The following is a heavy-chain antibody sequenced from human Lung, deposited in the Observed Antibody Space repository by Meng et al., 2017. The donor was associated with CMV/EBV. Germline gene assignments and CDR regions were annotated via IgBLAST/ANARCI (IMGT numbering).Heavy chain of an antibody. CDR1: GASVSSNSAA. J-gene: IGHJ6*02. V-gene: IGHV6-1*01. Sequence: SXTXSLXCAISGASVSSNSAAWNWIRQSPSRGLEWLGRTYYRSKWYDDYAMAVKSRITINPDTSKNQFSLQLNSVTPEDTAVYYCARDYYDSGAYYYTEEYYHGLDVXGQGXTVTVSS. CDR3: ARDYYDSGAYYYTEEYYHGLDV. D-gene: IGHD3-22*01. CDR2: TYYRSKWYD.